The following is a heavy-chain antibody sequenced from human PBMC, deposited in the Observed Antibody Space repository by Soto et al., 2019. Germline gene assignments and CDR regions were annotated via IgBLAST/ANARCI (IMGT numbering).Heavy chain of an antibody. J-gene: IGHJ6*03. CDR1: GFTFGSYW. CDR3: ARVSPSNYVFIYYYYYMDV. CDR2: IKQDGSEK. D-gene: IGHD4-4*01. Sequence: GGSLRLSCAASGFTFGSYWMSWVRQAPGKGLEWVANIKQDGSEKYYVDSVKGRFTISRDNAKNSLYLQMNSLRAEDTAVYYCARVSPSNYVFIYYYYYMDVWGKGTTVTVSS. V-gene: IGHV3-7*01.